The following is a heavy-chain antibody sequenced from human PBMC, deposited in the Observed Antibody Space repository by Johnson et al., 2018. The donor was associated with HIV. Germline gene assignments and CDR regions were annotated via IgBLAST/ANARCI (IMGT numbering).Heavy chain of an antibody. CDR3: AKDIITMIVPSGGAFDI. CDR2: IKQDGSEK. D-gene: IGHD3-22*01. Sequence: VQLVESGGGLVQPGGSLRLSCAASGFTFSSYWMSWVRQAPGKGLAWVANIKQDGSEKYYVDSVKGRFTISRDNAKNSLYLQMNSLRAEDTALYYCAKDIITMIVPSGGAFDIWGQGTMVTVSS. V-gene: IGHV3-7*03. J-gene: IGHJ3*02. CDR1: GFTFSSYW.